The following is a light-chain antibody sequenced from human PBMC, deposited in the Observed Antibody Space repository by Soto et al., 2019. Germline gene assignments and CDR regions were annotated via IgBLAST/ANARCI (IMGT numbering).Light chain of an antibody. V-gene: IGLV1-47*01. J-gene: IGLJ3*02. Sequence: QSVLTQPPSASGTPGQRVTISCSGSSSNIGSKYVYWYQQLPGTAPKLLIYRNDQRPSGVPDRFSGSKSGTSASLAISGLRSEDEADYYRAAWDGSLSGWVFGGGTKLTVL. CDR1: SSNIGSKY. CDR3: AAWDGSLSGWV. CDR2: RND.